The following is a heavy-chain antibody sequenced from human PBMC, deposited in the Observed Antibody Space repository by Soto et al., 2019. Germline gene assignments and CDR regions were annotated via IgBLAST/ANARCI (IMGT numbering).Heavy chain of an antibody. V-gene: IGHV4-38-2*01. CDR2: IYHSGST. CDR1: GYSISSGYY. D-gene: IGHD6-13*01. CDR3: ARTGYSGWFDP. J-gene: IGHJ5*02. Sequence: PSETLSLTCAVSGYSISSGYYWGWIRQPPGKGLEWIGSIYHSGSTYYNPSLKSRVTISVDTSKNQFSLKLSSVTAADTAVYYCARTGYSGWFDPWGQGTLVTSPQ.